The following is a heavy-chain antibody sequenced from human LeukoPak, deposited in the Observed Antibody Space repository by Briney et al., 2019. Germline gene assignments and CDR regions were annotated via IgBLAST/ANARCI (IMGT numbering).Heavy chain of an antibody. D-gene: IGHD3-10*01. CDR3: ARGFPYYYGSGSSYYYYYDGMDV. Sequence: SVKVSCKAPEGTFRSYAISWVRQAPGQGLEWRGGIIPIFGIANSAQKFKGRVTIHADKSTSTAYMELSSLRSEDTAVYYCARGFPYYYGSGSSYYYYYDGMDVWGKGTTVTASS. CDR1: EGTFRSYA. V-gene: IGHV1-69*10. CDR2: IIPIFGIA. J-gene: IGHJ6*04.